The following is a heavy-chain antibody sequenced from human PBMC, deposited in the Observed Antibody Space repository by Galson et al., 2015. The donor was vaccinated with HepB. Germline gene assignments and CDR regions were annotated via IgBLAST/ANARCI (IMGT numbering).Heavy chain of an antibody. CDR3: AKDFYVEAYFGWSYIDN. CDR1: GFTFSHYG. V-gene: IGHV3-33*06. D-gene: IGHD6-19*01. Sequence: SLRLSCAGSGFTFSHYGIHWVRQAPGKGLEWVAVFYADGSNKYYADSVKGRFTISRDISKSTVYLQMNSLRTEDTAVYYCAKDFYVEAYFGWSYIDNWGQGTLVTVSS. CDR2: FYADGSNK. J-gene: IGHJ4*02.